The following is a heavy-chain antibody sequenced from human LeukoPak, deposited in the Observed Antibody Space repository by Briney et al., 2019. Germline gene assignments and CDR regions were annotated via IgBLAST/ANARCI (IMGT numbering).Heavy chain of an antibody. J-gene: IGHJ5*02. Sequence: ASVKVSCKASGYTFTVYYMHWVRQAPGQGLEWMGWINPNSGGTNYAQKFQGRVTMTRDTSISTAYMELSRLRSDDTAVYYCARSPSYGGNSNWFDPWGQGTLVTVSS. CDR2: INPNSGGT. CDR1: GYTFTVYY. D-gene: IGHD4-23*01. CDR3: ARSPSYGGNSNWFDP. V-gene: IGHV1-2*02.